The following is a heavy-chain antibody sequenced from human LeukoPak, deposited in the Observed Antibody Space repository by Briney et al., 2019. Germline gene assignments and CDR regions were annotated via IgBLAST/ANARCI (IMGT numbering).Heavy chain of an antibody. V-gene: IGHV3-7*01. J-gene: IGHJ5*02. D-gene: IGHD2-2*01. CDR2: IKGDGNGN. CDR1: GFSFSSYW. Sequence: PGGSLRLSCAASGFSFSSYWMSWVRQAPGKGLEWVANIKGDGNGNNYVDSVKGRFTISRDNAKNSLYLQMNSLRAEGTAVYYCARESWSSLTWGQGTLVTVSS. CDR3: ARESWSSLT.